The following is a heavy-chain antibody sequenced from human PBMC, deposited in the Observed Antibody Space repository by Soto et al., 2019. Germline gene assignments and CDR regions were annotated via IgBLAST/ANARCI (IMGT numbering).Heavy chain of an antibody. D-gene: IGHD2-15*01. J-gene: IGHJ6*02. Sequence: QVQLVQSGAEVKKPGASVKVSCKASGYTFTSYGISWVRQAPGQGLEWMGWISAYNGNTNYAQKLQGRGTMTTDTSTSTADMELRSLRSDDTAVYYCASDYSGRSYYYYGMDVWGQGTTVTVSS. V-gene: IGHV1-18*04. CDR3: ASDYSGRSYYYYGMDV. CDR2: ISAYNGNT. CDR1: GYTFTSYG.